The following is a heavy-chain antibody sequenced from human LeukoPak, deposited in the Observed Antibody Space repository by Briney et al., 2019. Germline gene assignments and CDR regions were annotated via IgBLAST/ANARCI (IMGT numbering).Heavy chain of an antibody. D-gene: IGHD4-23*01. CDR3: AKDQDYGGNSPLGY. CDR2: ISGSGDST. Sequence: PGGSLRLSCAASEFTFSSFAMTWVRQAPGKGLEWVSSISGSGDSTYYADSVKGRFTVSRDNSKSTLYLQMKSLRAEDTAVYYCAKDQDYGGNSPLGYWGQGTLVTVSS. V-gene: IGHV3-23*01. CDR1: EFTFSSFA. J-gene: IGHJ4*02.